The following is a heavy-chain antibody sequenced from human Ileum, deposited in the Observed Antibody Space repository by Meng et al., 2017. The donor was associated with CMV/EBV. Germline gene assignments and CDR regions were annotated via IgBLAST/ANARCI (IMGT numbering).Heavy chain of an antibody. V-gene: IGHV2-5*02. Sequence: LKESGPPLVKPTQSLTLTCTFSGFSLSTDGVGVGWIRQPPGKALEWLALVYWDDDKHYSPSLTSRVTVTKDTSENLVFLTLTNMDAVDTGTYYCAYRRGGGSGWNWFGPWGQGILVTVSS. CDR2: VYWDDDK. CDR3: AYRRGGGSGWNWFGP. J-gene: IGHJ5*02. D-gene: IGHD6-19*01. CDR1: GFSLSTDGVG.